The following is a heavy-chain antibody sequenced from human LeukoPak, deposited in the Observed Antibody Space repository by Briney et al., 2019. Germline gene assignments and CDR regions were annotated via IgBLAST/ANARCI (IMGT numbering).Heavy chain of an antibody. CDR3: AKSKELDFDY. CDR1: GFTFSSYG. V-gene: IGHV3-30*18. J-gene: IGHJ4*02. D-gene: IGHD1-26*01. CDR2: ISYDGSNK. Sequence: PGRSLRLSCAASGFTFSSYGMHWVRQAPGKGLEWVAVISYDGSNKYYADSVKGRFTISRDNPKNTLYLQMNSLRAEDTAVYYCAKSKELDFDYWGQGTLVTVSS.